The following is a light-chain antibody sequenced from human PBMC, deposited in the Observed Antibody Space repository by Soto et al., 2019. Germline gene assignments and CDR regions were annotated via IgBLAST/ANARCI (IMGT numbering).Light chain of an antibody. V-gene: IGLV2-14*03. CDR3: SSYTSSFTLL. CDR1: SSDVGGYHY. CDR2: EVA. J-gene: IGLJ2*01. Sequence: QSALTQPASVSGSPGQSITISCTGTSSDVGGYHYVSWYQQHPGKAPRLIIYEVAHRPSGVSDRFSGSKSGNTAYLTISGLQAEDEAHYFCSSYTSSFTLLFGGGTQLTVL.